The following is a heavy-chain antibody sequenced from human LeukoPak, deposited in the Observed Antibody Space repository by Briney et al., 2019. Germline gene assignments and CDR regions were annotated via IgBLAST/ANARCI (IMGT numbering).Heavy chain of an antibody. D-gene: IGHD2-8*02. Sequence: GGSLRLSCAASGFTFNDYYMSWIRQAPGKGLEWVSYISSSGNTMYYADSVKGRFTISRDNAKNSLYLQMNSLRAEDTAIYYCATYRQVLLPFESWGQGTLVTVSS. CDR2: ISSSGNTM. V-gene: IGHV3-11*01. CDR3: ATYRQVLLPFES. CDR1: GFTFNDYY. J-gene: IGHJ4*02.